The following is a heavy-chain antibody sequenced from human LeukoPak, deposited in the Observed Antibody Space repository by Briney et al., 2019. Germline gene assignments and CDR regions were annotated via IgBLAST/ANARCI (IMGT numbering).Heavy chain of an antibody. CDR3: ARVAVAGPTSRYYYYMDV. Sequence: PGGSLRLSCAASGFTFSSYWMSWVRQAPGKGLEWVANIKQDGSEKYYVDSVKGRFTISRDNAKNSLYLQMNSLRAEDTALYYCARVAVAGPTSRYYYYMDVWGKGTTVTVSS. J-gene: IGHJ6*03. V-gene: IGHV3-7*03. D-gene: IGHD6-19*01. CDR2: IKQDGSEK. CDR1: GFTFSSYW.